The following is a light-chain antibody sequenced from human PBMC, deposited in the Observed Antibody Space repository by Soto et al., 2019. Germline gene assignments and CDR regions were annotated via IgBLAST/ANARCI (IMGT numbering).Light chain of an antibody. CDR1: HSISGW. J-gene: IGKJ4*02. Sequence: DIQMTQSPSTLSASLGDRVTITCRASHSISGWVAWYQQKRGEAPKLLIYDASTLASGVPSRFSGSGSTTDYVRTISGLQPDDFDTYYCQQDNTLSTFGRGTQVE. CDR2: DAS. V-gene: IGKV1-5*01. CDR3: QQDNTLST.